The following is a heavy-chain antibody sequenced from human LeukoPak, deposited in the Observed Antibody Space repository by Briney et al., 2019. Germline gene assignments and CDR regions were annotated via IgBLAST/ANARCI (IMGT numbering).Heavy chain of an antibody. CDR2: INPNSGGT. CDR3: ARDPDHGGNSLDY. CDR1: GYTFTGDY. V-gene: IGHV1-2*02. D-gene: IGHD4-23*01. Sequence: ASVKVSRKASGYTFTGDYMHWVRQAPGQGLQWMGWINPNSGGTNYAQKFQGRVTMTRDTSISTAYMELSSLRSDDTALYYCARDPDHGGNSLDYWGQGTLVTVSS. J-gene: IGHJ4*02.